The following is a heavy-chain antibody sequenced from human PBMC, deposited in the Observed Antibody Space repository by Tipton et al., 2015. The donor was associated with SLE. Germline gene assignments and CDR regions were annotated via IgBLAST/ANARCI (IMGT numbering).Heavy chain of an antibody. CDR1: GFTFDDYA. J-gene: IGHJ5*02. CDR2: INWNGGST. D-gene: IGHD2-15*01. V-gene: IGHV3-20*04. Sequence: SLRLSCAASGFTFDDYAMSWVRQPPGKGLEWVSGINWNGGSTGYADSVKGRFTISRDNSKNTLYLQMNSLRAEDTAVYYCAKDHIVVVVAARRWFDPWGQGTLVTVSS. CDR3: AKDHIVVVVAARRWFDP.